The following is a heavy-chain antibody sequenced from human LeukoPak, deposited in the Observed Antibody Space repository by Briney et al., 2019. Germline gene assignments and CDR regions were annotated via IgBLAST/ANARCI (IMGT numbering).Heavy chain of an antibody. D-gene: IGHD2-15*01. CDR1: GFTFSSYG. CDR2: IWYDGSNK. V-gene: IGHV3-33*01. CDR3: ARERAPTYCSGGSCYSDPCFDY. J-gene: IGHJ4*02. Sequence: PGGSLRLSCAASGFTFSSYGMHSVRQAPGKGLEWVAVIWYDGSNKYYADSVKGRFTISRDNSKNTLYLQMNSLRAEDTAVYYCARERAPTYCSGGSCYSDPCFDYWGQGTLVTVSS.